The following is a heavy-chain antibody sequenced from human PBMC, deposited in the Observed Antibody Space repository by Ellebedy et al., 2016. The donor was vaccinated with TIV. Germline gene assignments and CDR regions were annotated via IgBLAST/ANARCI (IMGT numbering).Heavy chain of an antibody. D-gene: IGHD5-24*01. CDR3: AREGVEMATIAEY. Sequence: ASVKVSCKASGYTFTGYYMHWVRQAPGQGLEWMGWINPNSGGTNYAQKFQGRVTMTRDTSISTAHMELSRLRSDDTAVYYCAREGVEMATIAEYWGQGTLVTVSS. J-gene: IGHJ4*02. CDR2: INPNSGGT. V-gene: IGHV1-2*02. CDR1: GYTFTGYY.